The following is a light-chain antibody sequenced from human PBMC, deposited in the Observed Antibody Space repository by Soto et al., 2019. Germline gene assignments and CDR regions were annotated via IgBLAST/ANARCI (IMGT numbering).Light chain of an antibody. J-gene: IGLJ1*01. V-gene: IGLV2-8*01. Sequence: QSVLTQPASVSESPGQSITISCAGTSSDVGGYNHVSWYQQHADKAPKLLIHEVSKRPSGVPDRSSGSKSGNTASLTVSGLQAEDEADYYCSSYAGSNNFFYVFGTGTKVTVL. CDR2: EVS. CDR1: SSDVGGYNH. CDR3: SSYAGSNNFFYV.